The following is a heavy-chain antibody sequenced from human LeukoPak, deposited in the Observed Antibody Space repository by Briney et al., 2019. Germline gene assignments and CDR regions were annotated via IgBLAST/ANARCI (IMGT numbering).Heavy chain of an antibody. J-gene: IGHJ6*03. V-gene: IGHV3-20*04. D-gene: IGHD4-11*01. Sequence: GGPLRLSCAASGFTFDDYGMSWVRQAPGKGLEWLSGINWNGGSTGYADSVKGRFTISRDNAKNSLYLQMNSLRAEDTALYYCARPHSNYYYYYMDVWGKGTTVTVSS. CDR1: GFTFDDYG. CDR2: INWNGGST. CDR3: ARPHSNYYYYYMDV.